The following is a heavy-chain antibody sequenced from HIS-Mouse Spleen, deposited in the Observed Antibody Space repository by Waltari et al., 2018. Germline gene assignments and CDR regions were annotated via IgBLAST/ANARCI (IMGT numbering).Heavy chain of an antibody. CDR2: RNPNSGKT. J-gene: IGHJ4*02. Sequence: QVQLVQSGAEVKKPGASVKVSCKASGYTFTSYDINWVRQATGQGLEWMGWRNPNSGKTGDAQKFQGRVTMTRNTSISTAYMGLSSLRSEDTAVYYCARVYYDFWSGYYYWGQGTLVTVSS. D-gene: IGHD3-3*01. V-gene: IGHV1-8*01. CDR3: ARVYYDFWSGYYY. CDR1: GYTFTSYD.